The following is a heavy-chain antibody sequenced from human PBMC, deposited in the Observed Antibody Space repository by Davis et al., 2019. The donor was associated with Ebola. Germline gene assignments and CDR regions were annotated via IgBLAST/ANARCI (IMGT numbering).Heavy chain of an antibody. D-gene: IGHD5-24*01. J-gene: IGHJ4*02. CDR1: GFTFSTYG. V-gene: IGHV3-21*01. CDR2: ISSSSSYI. Sequence: GGSLRLSCAASGFTFSTYGMHWVRQAPGKGLEWVSSISSSSSYIYYADSVKGRFTVSRDNAKHSLYLQMNSLRDEDTAVYYCAREIGWLQLGLDYWGQGTVVTVSS. CDR3: AREIGWLQLGLDY.